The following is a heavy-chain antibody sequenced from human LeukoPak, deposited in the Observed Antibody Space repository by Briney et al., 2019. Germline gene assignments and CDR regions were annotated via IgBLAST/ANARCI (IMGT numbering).Heavy chain of an antibody. J-gene: IGHJ5*02. Sequence: SETLSLTCTVSGGSISSGRYYWSWIRQPAGKGLEWIVRIYTSGSTNYNPSLKSRVTILVDTSKNQFSLKLSSVTAADTAVYYCARGPYCSSISCPYNWFDPWGQGTLVTVSS. V-gene: IGHV4-61*02. CDR2: IYTSGST. D-gene: IGHD2-2*01. CDR3: ARGPYCSSISCPYNWFDP. CDR1: GGSISSGRYY.